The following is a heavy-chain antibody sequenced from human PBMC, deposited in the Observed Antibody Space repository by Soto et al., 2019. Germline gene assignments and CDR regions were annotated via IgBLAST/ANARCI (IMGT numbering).Heavy chain of an antibody. V-gene: IGHV4-61*01. CDR1: GGSASTGSYF. D-gene: IGHD2-2*01. Sequence: SETMSLTCAVSGGSASTGSYFWTWIRQHPGKGLEWIGLVYYSGGTNYNPSLKSRGTISIDTSKNQFSLRLTSVTAADTVIYYCAREGVPTDIPPMGVWGQGSPVTVSS. J-gene: IGHJ6*02. CDR3: AREGVPTDIPPMGV. CDR2: VYYSGGT.